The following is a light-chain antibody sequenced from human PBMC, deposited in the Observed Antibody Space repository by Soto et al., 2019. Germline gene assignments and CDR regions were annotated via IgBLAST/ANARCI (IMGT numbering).Light chain of an antibody. Sequence: QSALTQPASVSGSPGQSITVSCTGVSTDVGDSTYVSWYQQHPGKAPRLIIFDVNNRPSGVSPRFSGSKSGNTASLTISGLQAEDEAHYFCTSFTTTSTHVFGTGTKVTVL. CDR1: STDVGDSTY. CDR3: TSFTTTSTHV. V-gene: IGLV2-14*03. CDR2: DVN. J-gene: IGLJ1*01.